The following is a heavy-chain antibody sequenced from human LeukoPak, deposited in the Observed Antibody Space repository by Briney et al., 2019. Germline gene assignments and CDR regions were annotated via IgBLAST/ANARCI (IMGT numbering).Heavy chain of an antibody. CDR3: ARALYYYDSSGYIDY. Sequence: PGGSLRLSCAASGFTVSSNYMSWVRQAPGKGLEWVSVIYSGGSTYYADSVKGRFTISRDYSKNTLYLQMNSLRAEDTAVYYCARALYYYDSSGYIDYWGQGTLVTVSS. J-gene: IGHJ4*02. V-gene: IGHV3-53*01. CDR2: IYSGGST. D-gene: IGHD3-22*01. CDR1: GFTVSSNY.